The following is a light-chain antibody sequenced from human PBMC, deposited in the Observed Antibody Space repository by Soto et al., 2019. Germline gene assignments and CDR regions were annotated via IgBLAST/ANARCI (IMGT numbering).Light chain of an antibody. CDR2: AAS. CDR1: QGIRTS. CDR3: LQHTSYPYT. V-gene: IGKV1-17*03. J-gene: IGKJ2*01. Sequence: DIQMTQSPSAMSASVGDRVTITCRASQGIRTSLAWFQQSPGKVPKRLIYAASTLQSGVPSRFSGSGSGTDFTVTISSLQPEDFATYYCLQHTSYPYTFGQGTKLEIK.